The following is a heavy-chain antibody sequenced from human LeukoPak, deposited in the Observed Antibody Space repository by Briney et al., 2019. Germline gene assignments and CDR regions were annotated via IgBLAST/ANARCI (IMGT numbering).Heavy chain of an antibody. J-gene: IGHJ5*02. CDR3: ARVGDVGWFDP. V-gene: IGHV3-48*03. Sequence: GGSLRLSCAASGFTFSSSDMNWVRQAPGKGLEWVSYISSSGSTIFYADSVKGPFTISRDNSENTLYLQMNSLRAEDTAVYFCARVGDVGWFDPWGQGTLVTVSS. D-gene: IGHD2-21*02. CDR1: GFTFSSSD. CDR2: ISSSGSTI.